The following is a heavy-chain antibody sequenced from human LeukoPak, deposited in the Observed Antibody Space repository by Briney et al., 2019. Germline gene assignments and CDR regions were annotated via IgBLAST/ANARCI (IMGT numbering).Heavy chain of an antibody. D-gene: IGHD2-21*02. CDR2: ISGSGGST. CDR3: AKDVAPYCGGDCLSFDY. J-gene: IGHJ4*02. Sequence: GGSLRLSCAASGFTFSSYNMNWVRQAPGKGLEWVSAISGSGGSTYYADSVKGRFTISRDNSKNTLYLQMNSLRAEDTAVYYCAKDVAPYCGGDCLSFDYWGQGTLVTVSS. CDR1: GFTFSSYN. V-gene: IGHV3-23*01.